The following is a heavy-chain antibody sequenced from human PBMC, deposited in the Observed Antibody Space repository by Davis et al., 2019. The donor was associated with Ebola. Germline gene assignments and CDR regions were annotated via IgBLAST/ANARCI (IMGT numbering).Heavy chain of an antibody. Sequence: ASVKVSCKASGYTFTSYGINWVRQATGQGLEWMGWMNPNSGNTGYAQKFQGRVTMTRNTSISTAYMELSSLRSEDTAVYYCARALGYSGSYYGYWGQGTLVTVSS. CDR2: MNPNSGNT. D-gene: IGHD1-26*01. J-gene: IGHJ4*02. CDR3: ARALGYSGSYYGY. CDR1: GYTFTSYG. V-gene: IGHV1-8*02.